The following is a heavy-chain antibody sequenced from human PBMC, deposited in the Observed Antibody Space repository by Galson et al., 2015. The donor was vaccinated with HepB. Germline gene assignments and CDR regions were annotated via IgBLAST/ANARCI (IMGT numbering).Heavy chain of an antibody. V-gene: IGHV1-69*04. CDR2: IIPILGIA. D-gene: IGHD3-16*01. Sequence: SVKVSCKASGGTFSSYAISWVRQAPGQGLEWMGRIIPILGIANYAQKFQGRVTITADKSTSTAYMELSSLRSEDTAVYYCASGGDSSWFDPWGQGTLVTASS. CDR1: GGTFSSYA. J-gene: IGHJ5*02. CDR3: ASGGDSSWFDP.